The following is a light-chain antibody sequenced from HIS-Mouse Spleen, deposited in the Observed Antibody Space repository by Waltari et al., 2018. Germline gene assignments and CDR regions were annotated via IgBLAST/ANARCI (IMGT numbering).Light chain of an antibody. CDR3: CSYAGSYTVV. CDR1: SSVVGGYNF. CDR2: DVS. V-gene: IGLV2-11*01. Sequence: QSALTQPRSVSGSPGQSVTIPCTGTSSVVGGYNFASWYQQHPGKAPKLMIYDVSKRPSGVPDRFSGSKSGNTASLTISGLQAEDEADYYCCSYAGSYTVVFGGGTKLTVL. J-gene: IGLJ2*01.